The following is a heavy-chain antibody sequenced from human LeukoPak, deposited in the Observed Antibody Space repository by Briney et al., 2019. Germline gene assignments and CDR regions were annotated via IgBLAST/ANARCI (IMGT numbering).Heavy chain of an antibody. J-gene: IGHJ4*02. Sequence: SETLSLTCAVYGGSFSGYYWNWIRQTPGKGLEWIGEINHSGSTNYNPSLKSRVTISVDTSKNQFSLKLSSVTAADTAVYYCARGRVGATSPLGYWGQGTLVTVSS. CDR3: ARGRVGATSPLGY. D-gene: IGHD1-26*01. V-gene: IGHV4-34*01. CDR1: GGSFSGYY. CDR2: INHSGST.